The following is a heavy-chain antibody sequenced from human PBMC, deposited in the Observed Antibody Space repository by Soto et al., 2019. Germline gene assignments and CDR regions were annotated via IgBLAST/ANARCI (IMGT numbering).Heavy chain of an antibody. CDR2: VDPNGGGS. CDR3: ATWVEYGDFEGFDF. J-gene: IGHJ4*02. V-gene: IGHV1-2*04. CDR1: GYSFTDYK. D-gene: IGHD4-17*01. Sequence: QGQLLQSGAEVKKPGASVKVSCKTSGYSFTDYKLHWVRQAPGQGLEWMGWVDPNGGGSNSAQQLQGWVTMAWDTSITTAYVDLTRLTTNDTATYFCATWVEYGDFEGFDFWGEGTLVTVAS.